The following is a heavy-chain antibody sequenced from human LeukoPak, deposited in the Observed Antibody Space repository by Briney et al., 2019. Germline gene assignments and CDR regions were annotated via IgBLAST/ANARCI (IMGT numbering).Heavy chain of an antibody. CDR2: ISYDGSNK. D-gene: IGHD3-3*01. CDR1: GFTFSSYG. V-gene: IGHV3-30*18. J-gene: IGHJ4*02. Sequence: GGSLRLSCAASGFTFSSYGMHWVRQAPGKGLEWVAVISYDGSNKYYADSVKGRFTISRDNSKNTLYLQMNSLRAEDTAVYYCAKEDYDFWSGYQQALDYWGQGTLVTVSS. CDR3: AKEDYDFWSGYQQALDY.